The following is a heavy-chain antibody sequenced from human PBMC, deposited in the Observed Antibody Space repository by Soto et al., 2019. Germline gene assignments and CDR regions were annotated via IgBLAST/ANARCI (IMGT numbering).Heavy chain of an antibody. Sequence: TGGSLRLSCAASGFTFSSYSMNWVRQAPGKGLEWVSYISSSSSTIYYADSVKGRFTISRDNAKNSLYLQMNSLRDEDTAVYYCARSRARGPYDILTGYYLLDTFDIWGRGTMVTVSS. D-gene: IGHD3-9*01. CDR1: GFTFSSYS. CDR3: ARSRARGPYDILTGYYLLDTFDI. J-gene: IGHJ3*02. V-gene: IGHV3-48*02. CDR2: ISSSSSTI.